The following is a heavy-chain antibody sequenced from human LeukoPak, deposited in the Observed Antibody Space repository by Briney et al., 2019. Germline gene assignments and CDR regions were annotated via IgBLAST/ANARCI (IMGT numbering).Heavy chain of an antibody. Sequence: ASVKVSCTASGYTFTSYGISWVRQAPGQGLEWMGWISAYNGNTNYAQKLQGRVTMTTDTSTSTAYMELRSLRSDDTAVYYCARAASGYDFYYYYMDVWGKGTTVTVSS. CDR1: GYTFTSYG. J-gene: IGHJ6*03. CDR3: ARAASGYDFYYYYMDV. V-gene: IGHV1-18*01. CDR2: ISAYNGNT. D-gene: IGHD5-12*01.